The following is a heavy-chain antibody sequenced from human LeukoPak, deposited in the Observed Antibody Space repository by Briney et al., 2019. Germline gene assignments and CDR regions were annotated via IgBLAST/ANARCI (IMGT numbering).Heavy chain of an antibody. CDR2: ISAYNGNT. CDR1: GYTFTSYG. CDR3: ARDWRRRGARPYDY. J-gene: IGHJ4*02. D-gene: IGHD3-10*01. Sequence: RASVKVSCKASGYTFTSYGISWVRQAPGQGLEWMGWISAYNGNTNYAQKLQGRVTMTTDTSTSTAYMELRSLRSDDTAVYYCARDWRRRGARPYDYWGQGTLVTVSS. V-gene: IGHV1-18*01.